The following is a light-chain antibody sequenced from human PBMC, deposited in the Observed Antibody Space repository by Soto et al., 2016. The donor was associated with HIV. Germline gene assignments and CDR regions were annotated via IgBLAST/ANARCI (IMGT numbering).Light chain of an antibody. J-gene: IGLJ1*01. CDR1: SLRTYY. CDR3: LSRDNTDNLNYV. V-gene: IGLV3-19*01. CDR2: GKD. Sequence: SSELTQDPAVSVALGQTVNITCQGDSLRTYYASWYQQKPGQAPVLVMYGKDKRPSGIPARFSGSSSGNPASLTITGTQAEDEADYYCLSRDNTDNLNYVFGPGTRATVL.